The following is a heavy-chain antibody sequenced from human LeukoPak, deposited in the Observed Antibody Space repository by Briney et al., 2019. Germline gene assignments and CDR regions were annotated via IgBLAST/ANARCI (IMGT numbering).Heavy chain of an antibody. D-gene: IGHD3-9*01. CDR2: INPNSGGT. CDR1: GYTFTGYY. CDR3: ARDPGPGGHGDYDILTGEFDP. V-gene: IGHV1-2*02. Sequence: EASVKVSCKASGYTFTGYYMHWVRQAPGQGLEWMGWINPNSGGTNYAQKFQGRVTMTRDTSISTAYMELRSLRSDDTAVYYCARDPGPGGHGDYDILTGEFDPWGQGTLVTVSS. J-gene: IGHJ5*02.